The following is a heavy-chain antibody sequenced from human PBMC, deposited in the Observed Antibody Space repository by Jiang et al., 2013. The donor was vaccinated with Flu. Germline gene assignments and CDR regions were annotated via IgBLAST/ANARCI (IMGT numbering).Heavy chain of an antibody. CDR3: ARDLYGSDA. V-gene: IGHV3-20*03. CDR2: TRWNGGTT. J-gene: IGHJ5*02. D-gene: IGHD3-10*01. Sequence: WVCGTRWNGGTTGYADSVKGRFTISRDNAKNSLYLQMNDLRAEDTALYYCARDLYGSDAWGQGTQVTVSS.